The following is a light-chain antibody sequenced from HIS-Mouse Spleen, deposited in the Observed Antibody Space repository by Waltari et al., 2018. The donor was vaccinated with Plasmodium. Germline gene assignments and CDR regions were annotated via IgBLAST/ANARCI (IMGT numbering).Light chain of an antibody. CDR2: GSS. Sequence: EIVMTQSLATLSVSPGERATLSCRASQSVSSNLAWYQQKPGQAPRRLNYGSSTSATGIPARFSGSGSGAEFTLTISSLQSEDFAVYYCQQYNNWSFTFGPGTKVDIK. CDR1: QSVSSN. J-gene: IGKJ3*01. V-gene: IGKV3-15*01. CDR3: QQYNNWSFT.